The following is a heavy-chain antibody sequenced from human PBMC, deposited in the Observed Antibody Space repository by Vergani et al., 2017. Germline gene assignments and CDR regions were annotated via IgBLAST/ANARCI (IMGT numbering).Heavy chain of an antibody. CDR3: ARYGGGISTQYYFDY. D-gene: IGHD6-13*01. CDR1: GFTFSSYW. V-gene: IGHV3-7*01. Sequence: EVQLLESGGGLVQPGGSLRLSCAASGFTFSSYWMSWVRQAPGKGLEWVANIKQDGSEKYYVDSVKGRFTISRDNAKNSLYLQMNSLRAEDTAVYYCARYGGGISTQYYFDYWGQGTLVTVSS. J-gene: IGHJ4*02. CDR2: IKQDGSEK.